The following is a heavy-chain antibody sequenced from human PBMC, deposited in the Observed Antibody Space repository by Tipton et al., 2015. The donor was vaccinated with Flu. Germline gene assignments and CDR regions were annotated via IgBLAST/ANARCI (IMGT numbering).Heavy chain of an antibody. J-gene: IGHJ1*01. CDR3: AKWTYYSDSTPN. CDR1: GFTFSSYA. Sequence: SLRLSYAASGFTFSSYAMSWVRQAPGKGLEWVSTISGSSDSTHYADSVKGRFTISRDNSKNAVFLQMNSLRAEDTAVYYCAKWTYYSDSTPNWGQGTLVTVS. V-gene: IGHV3-23*01. D-gene: IGHD3-22*01. CDR2: ISGSSDST.